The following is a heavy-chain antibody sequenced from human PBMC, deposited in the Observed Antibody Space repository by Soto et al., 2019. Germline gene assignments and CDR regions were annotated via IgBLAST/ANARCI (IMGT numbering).Heavy chain of an antibody. D-gene: IGHD1-1*01. V-gene: IGHV3-11*06. Sequence: GGSLRLSCAASGVTFNEYYMSWIRQAPGKGLEWISYSSNSGTFARYADSVNGRFSISRDNAKNSLYLQINSLRGDDTAIYYCARSGDNYNLLDYWGQGT. CDR3: ARSGDNYNLLDY. CDR1: GVTFNEYY. CDR2: SSNSGTFA. J-gene: IGHJ4*02.